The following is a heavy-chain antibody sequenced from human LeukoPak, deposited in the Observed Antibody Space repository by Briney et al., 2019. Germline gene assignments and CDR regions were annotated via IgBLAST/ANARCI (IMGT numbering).Heavy chain of an antibody. V-gene: IGHV1-18*01. CDR2: ISAYNGNT. CDR1: GYTFTSYG. J-gene: IGHJ3*02. Sequence: ASVKVSCKASGYTFTSYGISWVRQAPGQGLEWMGWISAYNGNTDYAQKLQGRVTMTTDTSTSTAYMELRSLRSDDTAVYYCARDSPGYYYDSSGYYASDAFDIWGQGTMVTVSS. D-gene: IGHD3-22*01. CDR3: ARDSPGYYYDSSGYYASDAFDI.